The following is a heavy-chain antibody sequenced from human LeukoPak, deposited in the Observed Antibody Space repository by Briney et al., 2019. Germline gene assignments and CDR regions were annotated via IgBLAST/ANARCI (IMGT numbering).Heavy chain of an antibody. Sequence: GGSLRLSCAACGFTFSSFEMNWVRQAPGKGLEWVSYMSNSGRTIYYADSVKGRFTISRDNAKISLYLQMNSLRAEDTAVYYCARDVGSGWFDYWGQGTLVTVSS. J-gene: IGHJ4*02. CDR2: MSNSGRTI. CDR3: ARDVGSGWFDY. V-gene: IGHV3-48*03. D-gene: IGHD6-19*01. CDR1: GFTFSSFE.